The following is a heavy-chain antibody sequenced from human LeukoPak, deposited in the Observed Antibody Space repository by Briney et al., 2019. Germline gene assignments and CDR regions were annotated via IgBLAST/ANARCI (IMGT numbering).Heavy chain of an antibody. CDR3: AREVTVNYYYMDV. D-gene: IGHD4-11*01. J-gene: IGHJ6*03. CDR1: GGSFSGYY. V-gene: IGHV4-34*01. CDR2: INHSGST. Sequence: SETLSLTCAVYGGSFSGYYWSWIRQPPGKGLEWIGEINHSGSTNYNPSLKSRVTISVDTSKNQFSLKLSPVTAADTAVYYCAREVTVNYYYMDVWGKGTTVTVSS.